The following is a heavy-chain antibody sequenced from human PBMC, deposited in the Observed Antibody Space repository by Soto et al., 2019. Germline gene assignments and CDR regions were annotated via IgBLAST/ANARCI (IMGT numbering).Heavy chain of an antibody. J-gene: IGHJ6*03. CDR2: MNPNSGNT. V-gene: IGHV1-8*01. CDR3: ARGRRVSSSKQPTYYYYYMDV. D-gene: IGHD6-6*01. CDR1: GYTFTSYD. Sequence: ASVKVSCKASGYTFTSYDINWVRQATGQGLEWMGWMNPNSGNTGYAQKFQGRVTMTRNTSISTAYMELSSLRSEDTAVYYCARGRRVSSSKQPTYYYYYMDVRGKGTTVTVSS.